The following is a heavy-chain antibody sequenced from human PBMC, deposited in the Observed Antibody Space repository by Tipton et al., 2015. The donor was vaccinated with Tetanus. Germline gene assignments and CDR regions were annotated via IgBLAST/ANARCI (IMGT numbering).Heavy chain of an antibody. Sequence: GSLRLSCAASGFTFSDYYMSWIRQAPGKGLEWVSYISGSGDSIFYADSVKGRFIISRDNAKNSLYLQMSSLKAEDTAVYYCARDYSNKGLDVWGQGTTVTVSS. CDR3: ARDYSNKGLDV. CDR1: GFTFSDYY. J-gene: IGHJ6*02. CDR2: ISGSGDSI. V-gene: IGHV3-11*01. D-gene: IGHD4-11*01.